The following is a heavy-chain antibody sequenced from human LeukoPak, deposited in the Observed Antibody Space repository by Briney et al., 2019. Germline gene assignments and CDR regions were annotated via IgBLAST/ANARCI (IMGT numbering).Heavy chain of an antibody. V-gene: IGHV4-34*01. J-gene: IGHJ4*02. CDR3: ARGLEQWLVREWRFFDY. CDR1: GGSISSYY. D-gene: IGHD6-19*01. CDR2: INHSGST. Sequence: SSETLSLTCTVSGGSISSYYWNWIRQPPGKGLEWFGEINHSGSTNYNPSLKSRVTISVDTSKNQFSLKLSSVTAADTAVYYCARGLEQWLVREWRFFDYWGQGTLVTVSS.